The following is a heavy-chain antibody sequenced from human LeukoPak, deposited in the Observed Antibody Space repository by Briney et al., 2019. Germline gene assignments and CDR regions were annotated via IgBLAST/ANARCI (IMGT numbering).Heavy chain of an antibody. CDR1: GYTFTGYY. D-gene: IGHD3-3*01. CDR3: ARVGGITIFGVVTPYYMDV. Sequence: ASVKVSCKASGYTFTGYYMHWVRQAPGQGLEWMGWINPNSGGTNYAQKFQGRVTMTRDTSISTAYMELSRLRSEDTAVYYCARVGGITIFGVVTPYYMDVWGKGTTVTVSS. J-gene: IGHJ6*03. V-gene: IGHV1-2*02. CDR2: INPNSGGT.